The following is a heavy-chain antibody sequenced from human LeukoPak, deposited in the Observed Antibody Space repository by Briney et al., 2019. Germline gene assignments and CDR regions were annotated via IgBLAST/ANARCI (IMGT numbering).Heavy chain of an antibody. CDR1: GGSISSSSYY. CDR3: ARSRCTSTSCFYDF. CDR2: IYYSGST. V-gene: IGHV4-39*01. Sequence: SETLSLTCTVSGGSISSSSYYWGWLRQPPGKGLEWIGSIYYSGSTYYNPSLKSRVTISVDTSKNQFSLKLSSVTAADTAVYYCARSRCTSTSCFYDFWGQGSLVTVSS. D-gene: IGHD2-2*01. J-gene: IGHJ4*02.